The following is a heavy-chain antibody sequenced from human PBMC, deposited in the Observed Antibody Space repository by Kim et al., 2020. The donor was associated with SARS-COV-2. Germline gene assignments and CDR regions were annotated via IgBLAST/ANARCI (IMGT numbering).Heavy chain of an antibody. Sequence: SETLSLTCTVSGGSISSCCWSWIRLRPAKGQELIGNIYYSYSTSSNPYLNSRVTISVDVYTNKNPLTLSFVTVADTAAYYCASRNCSSTTCSSHYFYY. J-gene: IGHJ6*03. D-gene: IGHD2-2*01. CDR2: IYYSYST. CDR3: ASRNCSSTTCSSHYFYY. V-gene: IGHV4-59*08. CDR1: GGSISSCC.